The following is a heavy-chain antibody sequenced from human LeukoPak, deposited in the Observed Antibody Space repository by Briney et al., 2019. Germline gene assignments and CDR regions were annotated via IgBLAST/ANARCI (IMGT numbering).Heavy chain of an antibody. Sequence: SETLSLTCTVSGDSITSVGYYWNWIRQPAGKELEWIGRIYPSGSTNYNPSLKSRVTISVDTSKNQFSLNLSSVTAADTAVYYCATAHYDSSGYLNWFDPWGQGTLVTVSS. D-gene: IGHD3-22*01. CDR1: GDSITSVGYY. J-gene: IGHJ5*02. CDR2: IYPSGST. V-gene: IGHV4-61*02. CDR3: ATAHYDSSGYLNWFDP.